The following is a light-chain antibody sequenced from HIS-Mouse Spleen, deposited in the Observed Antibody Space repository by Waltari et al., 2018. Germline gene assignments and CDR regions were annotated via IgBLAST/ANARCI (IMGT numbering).Light chain of an antibody. CDR1: ALPKKF. CDR2: EDS. CDR3: YSTDSSGNHRV. J-gene: IGLJ2*01. V-gene: IGLV3-10*01. Sequence: SYDRTHPPSVLGSPGQPPGITASGEALPKKFANWYQQKSGQAPVLVIYEDSKRPSGIPERFSGSSSGTMATLTISGAQVEDEADYYCYSTDSSGNHRVFGGGTKLTVL.